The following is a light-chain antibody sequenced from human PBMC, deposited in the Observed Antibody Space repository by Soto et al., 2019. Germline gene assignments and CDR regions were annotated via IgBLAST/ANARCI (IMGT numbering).Light chain of an antibody. V-gene: IGLV1-40*01. CDR3: QSYDSSMSGYV. CDR2: GNS. Sequence: QSVLTQPPSVSGAPGQRVTISCTGSSSNIGAGYDVHWYQQLPGTAPKLLIYGNSNRLSGVPDRFSGSKSGTSASLAITGLQAKDEADYYCQSYDSSMSGYVFGTGTKVTVL. J-gene: IGLJ1*01. CDR1: SSNIGAGYD.